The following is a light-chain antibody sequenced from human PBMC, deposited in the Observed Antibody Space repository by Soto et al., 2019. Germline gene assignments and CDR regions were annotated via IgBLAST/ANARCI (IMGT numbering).Light chain of an antibody. Sequence: QSALTQPPSASGSPGQSVTISCTGTSSDVGGYNYVSWYQQHPGKAPELMIYEVTKRPSGVPDRFSGSKSGNTASLTVSGLQPEDEADYYCSSYGGSNNYVVFGGGTKVTVL. CDR2: EVT. CDR3: SSYGGSNNYVV. CDR1: SSDVGGYNY. V-gene: IGLV2-8*01. J-gene: IGLJ2*01.